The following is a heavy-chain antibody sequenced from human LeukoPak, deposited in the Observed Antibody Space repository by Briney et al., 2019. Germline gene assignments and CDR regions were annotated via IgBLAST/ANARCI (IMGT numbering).Heavy chain of an antibody. CDR1: GGSFSGYY. V-gene: IGHV4-34*01. D-gene: IGHD6-13*01. CDR2: INHSGST. Sequence: PSETLSLTCAVYGGSFSGYYWSWIRQPPGKGLEWIGEINHSGSTNYNPSLKSRVTISVDTSKNQFSLKLSSVTAADTAVYYCARGRSSSWADLYYYYGMDVWGRGTTVTVSS. J-gene: IGHJ6*02. CDR3: ARGRSSSWADLYYYYGMDV.